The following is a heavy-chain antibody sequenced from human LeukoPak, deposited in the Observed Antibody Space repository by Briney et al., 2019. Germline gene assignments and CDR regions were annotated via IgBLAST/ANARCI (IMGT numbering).Heavy chain of an antibody. CDR1: GGSISSSSYY. V-gene: IGHV3-53*01. CDR3: AREELMVRGGGVTVRDDY. D-gene: IGHD3-10*01. J-gene: IGHJ4*02. CDR2: IYSGGST. Sequence: PSETLSLTCTVSGGSISSSSYYWGWIRQPPGKGLEWVSVIYSGGSTYYADSVKGRFTISRDNSKNTLYLQMNSLRAEDTAVYYCAREELMVRGGGVTVRDDYWGQGTLVTVSS.